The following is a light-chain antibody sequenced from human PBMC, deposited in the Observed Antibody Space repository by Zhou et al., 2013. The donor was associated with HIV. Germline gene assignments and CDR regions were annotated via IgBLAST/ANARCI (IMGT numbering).Light chain of an antibody. CDR3: QQYNNWPYT. CDR1: QSVSHN. V-gene: IGKV3-15*01. J-gene: IGKJ2*01. Sequence: EIVMTQYPATLSVSPGERSTLSCRASQSVSHNLAWYQQKPGQAPRLLIFGASTRATGIPARFSGSGSGTEFTLTISSLQSEDFAVYYCQQYNNWPYTFGLGTKLDIK. CDR2: GAS.